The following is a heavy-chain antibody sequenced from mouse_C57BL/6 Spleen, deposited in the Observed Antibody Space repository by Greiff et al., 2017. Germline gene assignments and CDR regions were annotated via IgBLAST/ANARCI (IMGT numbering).Heavy chain of an antibody. CDR1: GFTFSSYA. J-gene: IGHJ4*01. CDR3: TREGWSNYPSYAMDY. V-gene: IGHV5-9-1*02. Sequence: EVQLVESGEGLVKPGGSLKLSCAASGFTFSSYAMSWVRQPPEKRLEWVAYISSGGDYIYYADTVKGRFTISRDNARNTLYLQMSSLKSEDTAMYYCTREGWSNYPSYAMDYWGQGTSVTVSS. D-gene: IGHD2-5*01. CDR2: ISSGGDYI.